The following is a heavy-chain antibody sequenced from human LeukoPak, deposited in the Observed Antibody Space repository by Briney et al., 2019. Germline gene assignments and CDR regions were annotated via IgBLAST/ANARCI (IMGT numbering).Heavy chain of an antibody. J-gene: IGHJ4*02. CDR2: ISGSGGST. V-gene: IGHV3-23*01. D-gene: IGHD2-15*01. CDR1: GFTFSSYG. Sequence: PGGSLRLSCAASGFTFSSYGMHWVRQAPGKGLEWVSAISGSGGSTYYADSVKGRFTISRDNSKNTLYLQMNSLRAEDTAVYYCAKQGAWRLLPPLTDYWGQGTLVTVSS. CDR3: AKQGAWRLLPPLTDY.